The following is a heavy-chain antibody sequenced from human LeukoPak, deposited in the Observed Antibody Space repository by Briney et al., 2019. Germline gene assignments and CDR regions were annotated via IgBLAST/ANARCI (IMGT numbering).Heavy chain of an antibody. Sequence: GGSLRLSCAASGFTFTNAWMSWVRQASGKGLEWVGRIRSKANSYATAYAASVKGRFTISRDDSKNTAYLQMNSLKTEDTAVYYCTRHVEYSSSRLDWFDPWGQGTLVTVSS. D-gene: IGHD6-6*01. J-gene: IGHJ5*02. CDR1: GFTFTNAW. CDR3: TRHVEYSSSRLDWFDP. V-gene: IGHV3-73*01. CDR2: IRSKANSYAT.